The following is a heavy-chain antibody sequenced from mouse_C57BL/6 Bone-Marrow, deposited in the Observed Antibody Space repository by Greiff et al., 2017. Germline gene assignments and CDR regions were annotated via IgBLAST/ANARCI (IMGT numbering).Heavy chain of an antibody. J-gene: IGHJ2*01. D-gene: IGHD3-2*02. Sequence: QVQLQQPGAELVKPGATVKLSCKASGYTFTSYWMQWVKQRPGQGLEWIGEIDPSDSYTNYNQKFKGKATLTVDTSSSTAYMQLSSLTSEDSAVYYCARGDSSGYERVFDYWGQGTTLTVSS. CDR3: ARGDSSGYERVFDY. CDR2: IDPSDSYT. CDR1: GYTFTSYW. V-gene: IGHV1-50*01.